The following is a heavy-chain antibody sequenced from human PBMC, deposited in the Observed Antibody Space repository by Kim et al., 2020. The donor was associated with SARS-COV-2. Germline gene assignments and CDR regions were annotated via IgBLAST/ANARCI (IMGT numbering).Heavy chain of an antibody. CDR3: THPGRYSGFRGVAYYGMDV. CDR2: ISSSGSTI. V-gene: IGHV3-48*03. CDR1: GFTFSSYE. J-gene: IGHJ6*02. Sequence: GGSLRLSCAASGFTFSSYEMNWVRQAPGKGLEWVSYISSSGSTIYYADSVKGRFTISRDNAKNSLYLQMNSLRAEDTAVYYCTHPGRYSGFRGVAYYGMDVWGQGTTVTVSS. D-gene: IGHD5-12*01.